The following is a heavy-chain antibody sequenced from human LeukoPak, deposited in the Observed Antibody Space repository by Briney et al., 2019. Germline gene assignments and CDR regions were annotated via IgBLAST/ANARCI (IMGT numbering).Heavy chain of an antibody. CDR3: ARVIAAVTSKGALHY. CDR2: IDPNSGDT. V-gene: IGHV1-2*06. CDR1: GYTFTGYY. D-gene: IGHD6-19*01. Sequence: ASVKVSCKASGYTFTGYYMHRVRQAPGQGLEWIGRIDPNSGDTNFAQKFQGRVTMTRDTSITTAYMELSRLRSDDTAVYYCARVIAAVTSKGALHYWGQGTLVTVSS. J-gene: IGHJ4*02.